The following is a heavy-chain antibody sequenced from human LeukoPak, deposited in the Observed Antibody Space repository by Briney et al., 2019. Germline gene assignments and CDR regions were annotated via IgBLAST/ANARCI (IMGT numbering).Heavy chain of an antibody. D-gene: IGHD3-22*01. CDR1: GYSISSGYY. V-gene: IGHV4-38-2*01. CDR2: IYHSGST. Sequence: PSETLSLTCAVSGYSISSGYYWGWIRQPPVKGLEWNGSIYHSGSTYYNPSLKSRVTISVDTSKNQFSLKLSSVTAADTAVYYCARRKGDTYYYDSCGYRYYFDYWGQGTLVTVSS. J-gene: IGHJ4*02. CDR3: ARRKGDTYYYDSCGYRYYFDY.